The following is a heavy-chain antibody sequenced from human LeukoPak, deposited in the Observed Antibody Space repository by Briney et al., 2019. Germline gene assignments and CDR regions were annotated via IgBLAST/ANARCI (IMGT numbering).Heavy chain of an antibody. CDR1: GGSISSYY. CDR3: AGEYYDSSGYFHTRRED. CDR2: IYYSGST. J-gene: IGHJ4*02. V-gene: IGHV4-59*01. Sequence: PSETLSLTCTVSGGSISSYYWSWIRQPPGKGLEWIGYIYYSGSTNYNPSLKSRVTISVDTSKNQFSLKLSSVTAADTAVYYCAGEYYDSSGYFHTRREDWGQGTLVTVSS. D-gene: IGHD3-22*01.